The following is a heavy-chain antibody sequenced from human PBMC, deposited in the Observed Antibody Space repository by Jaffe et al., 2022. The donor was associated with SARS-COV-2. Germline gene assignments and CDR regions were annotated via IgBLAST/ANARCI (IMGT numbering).Heavy chain of an antibody. Sequence: QVQLVQSGSELKKPGASVKVSCKASGYTFTSYAMNWVRQAPGQGLEWMGWINTNTGNPTYAQGFTGRFVFSLDTSVSTAYLQISSLKAEDTAVYYCARTGLNLMVYAIGGGGCDYWGQGTLVTVSS. V-gene: IGHV7-4-1*02. CDR2: INTNTGNP. J-gene: IGHJ4*02. D-gene: IGHD2-8*01. CDR3: ARTGLNLMVYAIGGGGCDY. CDR1: GYTFTSYA.